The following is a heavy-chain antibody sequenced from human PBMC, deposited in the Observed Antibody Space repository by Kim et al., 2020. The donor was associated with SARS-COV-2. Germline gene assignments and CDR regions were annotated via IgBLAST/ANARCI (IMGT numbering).Heavy chain of an antibody. Sequence: SETLSLTCTVSGGSISSGGYYWSWIRQHPGKGLEWIGYIYYSGSTYYNPSLKSRVTISVDTSKNQFSLKLSSVTAADTAVYYCASCLKRGYQLLLSGWGQGTLVTVSS. D-gene: IGHD2-2*01. CDR3: ASCLKRGYQLLLSG. V-gene: IGHV4-31*03. CDR1: GGSISSGGYY. CDR2: IYYSGST. J-gene: IGHJ4*02.